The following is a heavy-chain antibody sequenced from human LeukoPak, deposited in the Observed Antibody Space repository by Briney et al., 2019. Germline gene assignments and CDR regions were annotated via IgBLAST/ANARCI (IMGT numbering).Heavy chain of an antibody. V-gene: IGHV3-7*01. CDR1: GFTFSTSW. CDR2: IRKDGTDK. D-gene: IGHD1-7*01. Sequence: GGSLRLSCATSGFTFSTSWMSWVRQTPGKGLEWVANIRKDGTDKFYVDSVKGRFTISRDNAKNSLYLQMNSLRDEDTAVYYCAAKLELPTKTFDYWGQGTLVTVSS. J-gene: IGHJ4*02. CDR3: AAKLELPTKTFDY.